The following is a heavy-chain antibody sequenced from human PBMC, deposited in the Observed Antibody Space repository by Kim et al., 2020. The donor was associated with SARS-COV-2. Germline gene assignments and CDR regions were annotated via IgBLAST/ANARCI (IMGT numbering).Heavy chain of an antibody. V-gene: IGHV1-18*01. J-gene: IGHJ5*02. D-gene: IGHD3-10*01. CDR3: ARAPWYYYGSGSYSPRWFDP. Sequence: ASVKVSCKASGYTFTSYGISWVRQAPGQGLEWMGWISAYNGNTNYAQKLQGRVTMTTDTSTSTAYMELRSLRSDDTAVYYCARAPWYYYGSGSYSPRWFDPWGQGTLVTVSS. CDR1: GYTFTSYG. CDR2: ISAYNGNT.